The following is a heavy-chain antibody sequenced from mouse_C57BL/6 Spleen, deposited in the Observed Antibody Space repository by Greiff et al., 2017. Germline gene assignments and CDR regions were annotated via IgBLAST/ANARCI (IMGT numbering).Heavy chain of an antibody. Sequence: VQLQQPGAELVRPGTSVKLSCKASGYTFTSYWMHWVKQRPGQGLEWIGVIDPSDSYTNYNQKFKGKATLTVDTSSSTAYMQLSSLTSEDSAVYYCARQGTTIGYWGQGTTLTVSS. V-gene: IGHV1-59*01. CDR3: ARQGTTIGY. CDR1: GYTFTSYW. J-gene: IGHJ2*01. D-gene: IGHD2-14*01. CDR2: IDPSDSYT.